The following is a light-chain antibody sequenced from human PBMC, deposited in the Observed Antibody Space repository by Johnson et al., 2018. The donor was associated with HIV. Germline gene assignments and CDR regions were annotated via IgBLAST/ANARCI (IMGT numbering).Light chain of an antibody. Sequence: QSILTQPPSVSAAPGQKVTVSCSGSSSNIGNNFVSWYQQVPGTAPKLLIYDTDKRPSGIPDRFSGSKSGSSASLGISGLHTGDESDYYGGTWDSSLSALYVFGTWTKVTVL. V-gene: IGLV1-51*01. CDR2: DTD. J-gene: IGLJ1*01. CDR1: SSNIGNNF. CDR3: GTWDSSLSALYV.